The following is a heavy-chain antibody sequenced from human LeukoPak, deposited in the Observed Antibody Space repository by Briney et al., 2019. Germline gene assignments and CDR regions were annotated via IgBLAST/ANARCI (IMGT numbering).Heavy chain of an antibody. D-gene: IGHD1-1*01. CDR3: ARGGYGYYFDY. CDR2: IYYSGST. V-gene: IGHV4-59*01. J-gene: IGHJ4*02. CDR1: GGSISNYF. Sequence: SETLSLTCSVSGGSISNYFWTWIRQPPGKGLEWIGYIYYSGSTNYNPSLKSRVTISVDTSKNQFSLKLSSVTAADTAVYYCARGGYGYYFDYWGQGTLVTVSS.